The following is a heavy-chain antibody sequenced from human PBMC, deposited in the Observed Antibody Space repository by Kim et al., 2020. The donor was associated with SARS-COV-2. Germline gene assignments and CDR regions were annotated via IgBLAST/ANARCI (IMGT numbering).Heavy chain of an antibody. Sequence: GGSLRLSCAASGFTFSRYDMHWVRQVTGKGLEWVSAIGTAGDTYYSGSVKGRFTISRENAKNSLYLQMNSLRAGDTAVYYCARGQEKYYYGSGSYYNWYFDLWGRGTLVTVSS. CDR2: IGTAGDT. J-gene: IGHJ2*01. D-gene: IGHD3-10*01. CDR1: GFTFSRYD. V-gene: IGHV3-13*01. CDR3: ARGQEKYYYGSGSYYNWYFDL.